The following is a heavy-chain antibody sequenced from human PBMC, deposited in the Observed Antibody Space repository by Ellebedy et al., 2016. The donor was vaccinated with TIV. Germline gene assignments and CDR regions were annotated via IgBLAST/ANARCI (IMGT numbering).Heavy chain of an antibody. V-gene: IGHV3-23*01. D-gene: IGHD4-23*01. Sequence: PGGSLRLSCAASEFSFSTYTINWVRQTPGKGLEWVSTISDSGGNTYYADSVKGRFTISRDNSKNTLYLQMNSLRAEDTAVYYCARDPVGVGPAFDIWGQGTMVTVSS. J-gene: IGHJ3*02. CDR2: ISDSGGNT. CDR1: EFSFSTYT. CDR3: ARDPVGVGPAFDI.